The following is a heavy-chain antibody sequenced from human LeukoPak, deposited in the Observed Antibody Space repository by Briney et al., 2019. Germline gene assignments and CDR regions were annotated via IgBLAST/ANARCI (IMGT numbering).Heavy chain of an antibody. J-gene: IGHJ5*02. CDR1: GGSISSGSYY. CDR3: AREEIAAHVRFFDP. D-gene: IGHD6-6*01. V-gene: IGHV4-61*02. CDR2: IYTSGST. Sequence: PSETLSLTCTASGGSISSGSYYWSRIRQPAGKGLEWIGRIYTSGSTNYNPSLKSRVTISVDTSKNQFSLKLSSVTAADTAVYYCAREEIAAHVRFFDPWGQGTLVTVSS.